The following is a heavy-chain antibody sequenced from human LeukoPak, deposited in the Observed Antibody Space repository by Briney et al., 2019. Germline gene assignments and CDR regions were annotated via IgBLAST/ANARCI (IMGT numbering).Heavy chain of an antibody. CDR1: GYTFTSYY. J-gene: IGHJ2*01. Sequence: GASVKVSCKASGYTFTSYYMHWVRQAPGQGLEWMGIINPSGGSTSYAQKFQGRVTMTRDTSTSTVYMELSSLRSEDTAVYYCARASYDFWSRYSRSWYFDLWGRGTLVTVSS. CDR3: ARASYDFWSRYSRSWYFDL. CDR2: INPSGGST. D-gene: IGHD3-3*01. V-gene: IGHV1-46*01.